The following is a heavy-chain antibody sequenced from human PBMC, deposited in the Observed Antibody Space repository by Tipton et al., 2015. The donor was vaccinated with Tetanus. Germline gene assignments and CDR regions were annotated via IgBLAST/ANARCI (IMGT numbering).Heavy chain of an antibody. CDR2: INHSGST. D-gene: IGHD2-15*01. Sequence: TLSLTCAVYGGSFSGYYWSWIRQPPGKGLEWIGEINHSGSTNYNPSLKSRVTISVDTSKNQFSLKLSSVTAADTAVYYCARDGFGYCSGGSCPDHFDYWGQGTLVAVSS. J-gene: IGHJ4*02. V-gene: IGHV4-34*01. CDR3: ARDGFGYCSGGSCPDHFDY. CDR1: GGSFSGYY.